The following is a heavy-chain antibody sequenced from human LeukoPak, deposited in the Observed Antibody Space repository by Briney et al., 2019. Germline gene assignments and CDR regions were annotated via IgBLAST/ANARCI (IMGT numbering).Heavy chain of an antibody. CDR3: ARSDTAMVRHGAFDI. Sequence: AGGSLRLSCAASGFAFSRYSMNWVRQAPGKGLEWVSSISSSSSYIYYADSVKGRFTISRDNAKNSLYLQMNSLRAEDTAVYYCARSDTAMVRHGAFDIWGQGTMGTVSS. J-gene: IGHJ3*02. CDR1: GFAFSRYS. CDR2: ISSSSSYI. D-gene: IGHD5-18*01. V-gene: IGHV3-21*01.